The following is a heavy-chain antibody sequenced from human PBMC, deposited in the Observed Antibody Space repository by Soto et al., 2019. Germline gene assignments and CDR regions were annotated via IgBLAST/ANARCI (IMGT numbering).Heavy chain of an antibody. V-gene: IGHV3-33*01. Sequence: ESGGGVVQPGRSLRLSCAASGFTFSSYGMHWVRQAPGKGLEWVAVIWYDGSNKYYADSVKGRFTISRDNSKNTLYLQMNSLRAEDTAVYYCARGPSGYSFIDYWGQGTLVTVSS. CDR1: GFTFSSYG. J-gene: IGHJ4*02. CDR2: IWYDGSNK. CDR3: ARGPSGYSFIDY. D-gene: IGHD5-18*01.